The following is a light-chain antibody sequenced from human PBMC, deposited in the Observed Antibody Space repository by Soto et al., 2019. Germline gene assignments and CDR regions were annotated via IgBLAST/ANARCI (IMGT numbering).Light chain of an antibody. Sequence: DIQMTQSPSSLSASVGDRVTITCRASQSINKYLNWYQQKPGKAPKLLIYAASSLQSGVPSRFSGSGSGTEFTLSISSLQPEDFATYYCQQSYSTPRTFGQGTRLETK. J-gene: IGKJ5*01. V-gene: IGKV1-39*01. CDR2: AAS. CDR1: QSINKY. CDR3: QQSYSTPRT.